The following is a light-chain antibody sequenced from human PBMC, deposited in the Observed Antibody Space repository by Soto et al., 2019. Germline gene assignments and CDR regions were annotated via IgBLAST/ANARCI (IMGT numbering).Light chain of an antibody. CDR2: GNN. J-gene: IGLJ1*01. V-gene: IGLV1-40*01. CDR3: QSFDSSLSALV. CDR1: SSNIGAGLH. Sequence: QSVLTQPPSVSGAPGQRVTISCTGSSSNIGAGLHVHWYQQLPGTAPKLLISGNNNRPSGVPDRFSGSKSGTSASLAITGLQVEDEADYYCQSFDSSLSALVFGPGTKVTV.